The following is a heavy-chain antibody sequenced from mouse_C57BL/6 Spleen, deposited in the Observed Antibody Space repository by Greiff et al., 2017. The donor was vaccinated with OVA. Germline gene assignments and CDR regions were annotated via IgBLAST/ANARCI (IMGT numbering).Heavy chain of an antibody. CDR2: IDPSDSYT. CDR1: GYTFTSYW. CDR3: ERMGGFYYYGRSYEAMDY. D-gene: IGHD1-1*01. V-gene: IGHV1-69*01. Sequence: VQLQQPGAELVMPGASVKLSCKASGYTFTSYWMHWVKQRPGQGLEWIGEIDPSDSYTNYNQTFKGKSTLTVDKSSSTAYMQLSSLTSEDSAVYDCERMGGFYYYGRSYEAMDYWGQGTSVTVSS. J-gene: IGHJ4*01.